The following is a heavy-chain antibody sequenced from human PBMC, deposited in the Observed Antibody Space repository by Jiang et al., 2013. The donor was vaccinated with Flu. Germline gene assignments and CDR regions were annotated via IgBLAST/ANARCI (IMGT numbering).Heavy chain of an antibody. J-gene: IGHJ4*02. CDR2: ITPFLRAT. CDR1: GDTFRSST. D-gene: IGHD4-17*01. Sequence: GAEVKKPGSSVKISCKASGDTFRSSTIRWVRQAPGQGLEWVGGITPFLRATNYEERFQGRVTITADESRTTVYMELSSLTLEDTAMYYCGKSPSVTTYSSYYLDSWGQGTLVTVSS. V-gene: IGHV1-69*01. CDR3: GKSPSVTTYSSYYLDS.